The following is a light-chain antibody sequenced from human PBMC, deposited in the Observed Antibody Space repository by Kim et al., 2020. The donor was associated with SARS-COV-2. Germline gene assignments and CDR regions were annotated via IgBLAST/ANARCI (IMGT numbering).Light chain of an antibody. CDR3: QQYNTLPYT. Sequence: SASVGDRVHITCQASQDISNYLNWYQQNPGKAPKLLIYDASNLETGVPSRFSGSGSGTDFTFTISSLQPEDIATYYCQQYNTLPYTFGQGTKLEI. J-gene: IGKJ2*01. CDR2: DAS. CDR1: QDISNY. V-gene: IGKV1-33*01.